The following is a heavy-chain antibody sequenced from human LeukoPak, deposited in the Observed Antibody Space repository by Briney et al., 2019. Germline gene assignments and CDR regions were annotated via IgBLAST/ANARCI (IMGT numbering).Heavy chain of an antibody. CDR1: GGSISSGSYY. CDR3: AREAAPVVPAAIGQDDAFDI. V-gene: IGHV4-61*02. J-gene: IGHJ3*02. Sequence: SETLSLTCTVSGGSISSGSYYWSWIRQPAGKGLEWIGRIYTSGSTNYNPSLNSRVTISVDTSKNQFSLKLSSVTAADTAVYYCAREAAPVVPAAIGQDDAFDIWGQGTMVTVSS. CDR2: IYTSGST. D-gene: IGHD2-2*02.